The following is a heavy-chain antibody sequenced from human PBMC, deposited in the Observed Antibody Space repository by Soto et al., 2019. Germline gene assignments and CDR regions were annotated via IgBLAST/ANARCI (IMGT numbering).Heavy chain of an antibody. CDR1: GYTFTGYY. CDR3: ARDPGGCSGGSCFTD. CDR2: INPNSGGT. J-gene: IGHJ4*02. Sequence: ASVKVSCKASGYTFTGYYMHWVRQAPGQGLEWMGWINPNSGGTNYAQKFQGWVTMTRDTSISTAYMELSKLKSDDTAVYYCARDPGGCSGGSCFTDWGQGTLVTVSS. V-gene: IGHV1-2*04. D-gene: IGHD2-15*01.